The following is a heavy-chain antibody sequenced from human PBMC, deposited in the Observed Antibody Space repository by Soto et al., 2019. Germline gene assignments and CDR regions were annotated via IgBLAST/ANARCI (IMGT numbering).Heavy chain of an antibody. CDR2: INAGNGNT. CDR3: VRDSGAKLSSS. Sequence: GASVKVSCKASGYTFTSYAMHWVRQAPGQRLEWMGWINAGNGNTKYSQKFQGRVTITRDTSASTAYMELRSLRSQDTAVYYCVRDSGAKLSSSWGQGTLVTVSS. D-gene: IGHD6-13*01. J-gene: IGHJ4*02. CDR1: GYTFTSYA. V-gene: IGHV1-3*01.